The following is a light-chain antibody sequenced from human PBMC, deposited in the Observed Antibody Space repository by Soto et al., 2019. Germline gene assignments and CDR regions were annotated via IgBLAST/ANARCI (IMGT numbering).Light chain of an antibody. V-gene: IGLV2-14*01. CDR1: SSDIGGYKY. CDR3: TSYSRYRVLV. Sequence: QSVLTQPASVSGSLGQSITISCTGTSSDIGGYKYVSWYRQHPGKAPKLIIFEVSNRPSGVSDRFSGSNSGNTASLTISGLQAEDEADYYCTSYSRYRVLVFGGGTKVTVL. J-gene: IGLJ3*02. CDR2: EVS.